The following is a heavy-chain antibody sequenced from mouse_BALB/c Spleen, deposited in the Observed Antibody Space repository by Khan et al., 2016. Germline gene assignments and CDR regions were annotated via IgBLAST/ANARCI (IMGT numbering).Heavy chain of an antibody. D-gene: IGHD1-2*01. CDR1: GYSITSGYG. V-gene: IGHV3-2*02. Sequence: EVQLQESGPGLVKPSQSLSLTCTVTGYSITSGYGWNWIRQFPGNKLEWMGYISYSGSTNYNPSLKRRITITRDTSQNQFFLQLNSVTTEDTATYYCARTARIKYWGQGTTLTVSS. CDR3: ARTARIKY. J-gene: IGHJ2*01. CDR2: ISYSGST.